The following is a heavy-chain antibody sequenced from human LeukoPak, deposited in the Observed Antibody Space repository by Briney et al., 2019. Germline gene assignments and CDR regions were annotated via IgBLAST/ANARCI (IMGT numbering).Heavy chain of an antibody. CDR3: ARGRYCSSTSCYTFNYYYYGMDV. CDR1: GGSFSGYY. CDR2: INHSGST. Sequence: SETLSLTCAVYGGSFSGYYWSWIRQPPGKGLEWIGGINHSGSTNYNPSLKSRVTISVDTSKNQFSLKLSSVTAADTAVYYCARGRYCSSTSCYTFNYYYYGMDVWGQGTTVTVSS. V-gene: IGHV4-34*01. D-gene: IGHD2-2*02. J-gene: IGHJ6*02.